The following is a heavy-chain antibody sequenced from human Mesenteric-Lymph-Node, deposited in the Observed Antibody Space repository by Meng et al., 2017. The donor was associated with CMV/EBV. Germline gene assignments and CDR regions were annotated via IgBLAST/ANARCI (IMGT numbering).Heavy chain of an antibody. D-gene: IGHD5-12*01. J-gene: IGHJ4*02. Sequence: SETLSLTCSVSGASMSSSNYYWGWIRQPPRKGLEWIGSYYFSGRTYINPSLKSRVTISADTSKNQLSLKLTSVTAAGTALYYCARAAPGSGYDYPPYYFDYWGQGTLVTVSS. V-gene: IGHV4-39*07. CDR1: GASMSSSNYY. CDR3: ARAAPGSGYDYPPYYFDY. CDR2: YYFSGRT.